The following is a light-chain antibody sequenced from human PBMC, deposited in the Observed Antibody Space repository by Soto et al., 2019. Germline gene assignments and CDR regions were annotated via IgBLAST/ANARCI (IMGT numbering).Light chain of an antibody. CDR2: EDS. Sequence: SSELTQPPSVSVSPGQTARITCSGDALPKKHAYWYQQKSGQAPVLVIYEDSKRPSGIPERFSGSSSGTMVTLTISGAQVEDEADYYCYSTDSSGTWVFGGGTKLTVL. CDR3: YSTDSSGTWV. J-gene: IGLJ3*02. CDR1: ALPKKH. V-gene: IGLV3-10*01.